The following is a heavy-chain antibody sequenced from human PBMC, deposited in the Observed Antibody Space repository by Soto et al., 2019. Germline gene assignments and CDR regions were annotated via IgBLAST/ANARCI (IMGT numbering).Heavy chain of an antibody. CDR1: GFTFSDYY. CDR2: ISGSNSYT. V-gene: IGHV3-11*05. D-gene: IGHD5-18*01. CDR3: ARSRYSYGLPDY. Sequence: QVQLVESGGGLVKPGGSLILSCAASGFTFSDYYMSWIRQAPGKGLEWISYISGSNSYTNYAASVKGRFTISRDNAKNSLYLQMNSLTAEDTAVYYCARSRYSYGLPDYWGQGTLVTVS. J-gene: IGHJ4*02.